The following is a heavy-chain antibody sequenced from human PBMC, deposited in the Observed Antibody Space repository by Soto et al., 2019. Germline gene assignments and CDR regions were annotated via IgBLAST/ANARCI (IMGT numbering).Heavy chain of an antibody. CDR3: GKVLVGATGHTDSDS. J-gene: IGHJ4*02. Sequence: SETLSLTCTVSGGSIYRSGYYWGWIRQPPGRGLEWIGNIDYNGVTYSNPSLKSRVTISRDTSKNQSSLKLTSVTAADTALYYCGKVLVGATGHTDSDSWGPGTLVTVSS. V-gene: IGHV4-39*01. D-gene: IGHD2-15*01. CDR2: IDYNGVT. CDR1: GGSIYRSGYY.